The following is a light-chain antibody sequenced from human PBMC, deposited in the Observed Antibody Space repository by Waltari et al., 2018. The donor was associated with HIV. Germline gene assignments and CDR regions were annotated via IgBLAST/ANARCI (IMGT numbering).Light chain of an antibody. J-gene: IGLJ1*01. Sequence: LGDYYVCWYQQKPGQSPALVIYQNNKRPSRIPERFSGSNSGNTATLTISGTQAMDEADYYCQAWDSVTGVFGTGTKVTVL. CDR1: LGDYY. V-gene: IGLV3-1*01. CDR3: QAWDSVTGV. CDR2: QNN.